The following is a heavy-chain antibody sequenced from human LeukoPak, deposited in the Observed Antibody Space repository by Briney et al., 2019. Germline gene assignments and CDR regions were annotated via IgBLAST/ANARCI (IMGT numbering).Heavy chain of an antibody. D-gene: IGHD3-3*01. CDR3: ASKHTPYGTIFGPGRVYYYYGMDV. CDR2: INPSGGST. CDR1: GYTFTSYY. J-gene: IGHJ6*02. V-gene: IGHV1-46*01. Sequence: GASVKVSCKASGYTFTSYYMHWVRQAPGQGLEWVGIINPSGGSTSYAQKFQGRVTMTRDTSTSTVYMELSSLRSEDTAVYYCASKHTPYGTIFGPGRVYYYYGMDVWGQGTTVTVSS.